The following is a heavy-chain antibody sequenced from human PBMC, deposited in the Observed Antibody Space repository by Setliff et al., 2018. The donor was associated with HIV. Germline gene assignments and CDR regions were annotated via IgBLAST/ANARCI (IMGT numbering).Heavy chain of an antibody. CDR3: ARDPWLLGASAGGDNWLDP. CDR1: PYSISSGYY. J-gene: IGHJ5*02. V-gene: IGHV4-38-2*02. CDR2: LYYGGNT. D-gene: IGHD1-26*01. Sequence: PSETLSLTCSVSPYSISSGYYWGWLRQPPGKGLEWIGCLYYGGNTYYNPSLKSRVAMSIDTSKNEVSLRLKPVTAADTAIYYCARDPWLLGASAGGDNWLDPWGQGTLVTVSS.